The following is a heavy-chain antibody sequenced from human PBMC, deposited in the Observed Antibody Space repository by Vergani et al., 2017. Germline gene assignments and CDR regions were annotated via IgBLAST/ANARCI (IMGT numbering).Heavy chain of an antibody. V-gene: IGHV4-61*02. Sequence: QVQLQESGPGLVKPSQTLSLTCSVSGGAVNSGSNFWTWIRQPAGKGLEWIGRTSTDGSTNYNPSLKSRVTVSVDTSKTQISLRLTSVTAEDTAVYYCARGVLRYFDWLFDYWGQGTLVTVSS. CDR2: TSTDGST. D-gene: IGHD3-9*01. CDR3: ARGVLRYFDWLFDY. CDR1: GGAVNSGSNF. J-gene: IGHJ4*02.